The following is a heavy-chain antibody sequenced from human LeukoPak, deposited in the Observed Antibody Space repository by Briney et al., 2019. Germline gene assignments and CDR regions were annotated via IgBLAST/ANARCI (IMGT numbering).Heavy chain of an antibody. CDR3: ARGPLGYCSSSSCHGPDY. Sequence: SETLSHTCAVYGDSFSGFYWSWIRQPPGKGLEWIGEINHSGSTNYNPSLKSRVTISADTSKNQFSLRRRSVPAADTAVYYCARGPLGYCSSSSCHGPDYWAQGTLVTVPS. D-gene: IGHD2-2*01. CDR2: INHSGST. CDR1: GDSFSGFY. V-gene: IGHV4-34*01. J-gene: IGHJ4*02.